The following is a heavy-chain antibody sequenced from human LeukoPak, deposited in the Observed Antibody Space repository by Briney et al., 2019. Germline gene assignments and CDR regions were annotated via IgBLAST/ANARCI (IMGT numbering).Heavy chain of an antibody. CDR1: GFTFSSYG. J-gene: IGHJ3*02. Sequence: GGSLRLSCAASGFTFSSYGMHWVRQAPGKGLEWVSSISGSGDSTYYADSVKGRFTISRDNSKNTLYLQMNSLRAEDTAVHYCAKVRGYHNDFDAIDMWGQGTMVTVSS. V-gene: IGHV3-23*01. CDR3: AKVRGYHNDFDAIDM. CDR2: ISGSGDST. D-gene: IGHD6-13*01.